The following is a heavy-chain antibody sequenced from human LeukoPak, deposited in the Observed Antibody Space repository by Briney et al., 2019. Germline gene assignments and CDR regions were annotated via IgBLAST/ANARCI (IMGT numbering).Heavy chain of an antibody. V-gene: IGHV4-39*01. Sequence: SETLSLTCTVSGGSISSSSYYWGWIRQPPGKGLERIGSIYYSGSTYYNPSLKSRVTISVDTSKNQFSLKLSSVTAADTAVYYCARLSITMVRGVNYWGQGTLVTVSS. CDR3: ARLSITMVRGVNY. CDR1: GGSISSSSYY. CDR2: IYYSGST. J-gene: IGHJ4*02. D-gene: IGHD3-10*01.